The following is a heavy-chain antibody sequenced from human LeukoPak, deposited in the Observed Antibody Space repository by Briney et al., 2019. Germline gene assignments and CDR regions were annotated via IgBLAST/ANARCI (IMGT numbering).Heavy chain of an antibody. V-gene: IGHV3-30*03. CDR2: ISYDGSNK. D-gene: IGHD5-18*01. CDR1: GFTFSRSG. Sequence: QPGRSLRLSCAPSGFTFSRSGMHWVRQAPRKGLEWVAVISYDGSNKYYADSVKGRFTISRDNSKNTLYLQMNSLRVEDTAVYYCARSFSYGGIHYWGQGTLVTVSS. CDR3: ARSFSYGGIHY. J-gene: IGHJ4*02.